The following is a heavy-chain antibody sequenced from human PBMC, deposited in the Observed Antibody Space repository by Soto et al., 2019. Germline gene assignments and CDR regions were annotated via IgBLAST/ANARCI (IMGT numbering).Heavy chain of an antibody. CDR1: GGTFSSYT. D-gene: IGHD2-2*01. J-gene: IGHJ6*03. V-gene: IGHV1-69*02. CDR2: IIPILGIA. CDR3: ARGTKYCSSTSCYYYYYYMDV. Sequence: QVQLVQSGAEVKKPGSSVKVSCKASGGTFSSYTISWVRQAPGQGLEWMGRIIPILGIANYAQKFQGRVTITADKSTGTAYMELSSLRSEDTAVYYCARGTKYCSSTSCYYYYYYMDVWGKGTTVTVSS.